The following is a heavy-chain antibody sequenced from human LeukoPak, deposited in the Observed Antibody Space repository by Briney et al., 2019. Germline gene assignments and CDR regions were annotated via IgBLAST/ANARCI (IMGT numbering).Heavy chain of an antibody. J-gene: IGHJ4*02. V-gene: IGHV3-30*18. Sequence: PGRSLRLSCAASGFTFSSYGMHWVRQAPGKGLEWVAVISYDGSNKYYADSVKGRFTISRDNSKNTLYLQMNSLRAEDTAIYYCAKGPMAWFDYWGQGTLVTVSS. CDR2: ISYDGSNK. CDR1: GFTFSSYG. CDR3: AKGPMAWFDY. D-gene: IGHD3-10*01.